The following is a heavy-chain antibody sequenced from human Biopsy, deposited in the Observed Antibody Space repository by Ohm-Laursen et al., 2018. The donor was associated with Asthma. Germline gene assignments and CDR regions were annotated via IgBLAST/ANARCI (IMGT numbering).Heavy chain of an antibody. CDR1: GFTFDDYA. CDR3: VRVWGGSAFDI. CDR2: ISWNSGSL. D-gene: IGHD3-16*01. V-gene: IGHV3-9*01. J-gene: IGHJ3*02. Sequence: SLRLSCAASGFTFDDYAMNWVRQAPGKGLEWVSGISWNSGSLEYADSVKGRFTVSRDNAKRSLYLQMNSLRAEDTALYYCVRVWGGSAFDIWGQGTMVTVSS.